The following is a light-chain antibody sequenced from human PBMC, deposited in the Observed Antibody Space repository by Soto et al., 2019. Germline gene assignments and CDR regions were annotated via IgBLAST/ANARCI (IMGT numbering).Light chain of an antibody. Sequence: QSVLTQPPSASGTPGQRVTISCSGSSSNIGSNYVYWYQQLPGTAPKLLIYRNNQRPSGVPDRLSGSKSGTSPSLAITGLRCGEDAHYYFPGMDDNLNGPVFGVGTKVTVL. CDR2: RNN. J-gene: IGLJ2*01. V-gene: IGLV1-47*01. CDR3: PGMDDNLNGPV. CDR1: SSNIGSNY.